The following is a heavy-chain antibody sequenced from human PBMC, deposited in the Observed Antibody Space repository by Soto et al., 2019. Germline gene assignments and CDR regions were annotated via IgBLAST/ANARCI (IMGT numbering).Heavy chain of an antibody. CDR2: ISGSGGTT. CDR1: GFTFSSYA. D-gene: IGHD3-9*01. CDR3: AKPAKGWLSAFDI. Sequence: EVQLLESGGGLVQPGGSLRLSCAASGFTFSSYAMSWVRQAPGKGLEWVSAISGSGGTTYYADSVKGRFTFSRDNSKNPLYLQKNRLRAEDTAVYYCAKPAKGWLSAFDIWGQGTMVTVSS. V-gene: IGHV3-23*01. J-gene: IGHJ3*02.